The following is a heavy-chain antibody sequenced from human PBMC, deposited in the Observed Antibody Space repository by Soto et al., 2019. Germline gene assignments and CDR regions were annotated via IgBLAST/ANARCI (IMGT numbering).Heavy chain of an antibody. CDR2: IYYSGST. V-gene: IGHV4-30-4*01. D-gene: IGHD3-22*01. CDR3: ARGSMAYYDSIGYFDD. J-gene: IGHJ5*02. Sequence: SETLSLTCTVSGGSISSGDYYWSWIRKPPGKGLEWIGYIYYSGSTYYNPSLKSRVTISVDTSKNQFSLKLSSVAAADTAVYYCARGSMAYYDSIGYFDDWGQGTLVTVSS. CDR1: GGSISSGDYY.